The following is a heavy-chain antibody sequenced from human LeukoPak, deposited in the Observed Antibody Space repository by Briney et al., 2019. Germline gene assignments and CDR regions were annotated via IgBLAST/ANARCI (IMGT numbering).Heavy chain of an antibody. CDR2: ISSSSSYI. V-gene: IGHV3-21*01. Sequence: PGGSLRLSCAASGFTFSSYSMNWVRQAPGKGLEWVSSISSSSSYIYYADSVKGRFTISRDNAENSLYLQMNSLRAEDTAVYYCARDMLGYCSSTSCYEVPTSYYGMDVWGKGTTVTVSS. CDR1: GFTFSSYS. D-gene: IGHD2-2*01. J-gene: IGHJ6*04. CDR3: ARDMLGYCSSTSCYEVPTSYYGMDV.